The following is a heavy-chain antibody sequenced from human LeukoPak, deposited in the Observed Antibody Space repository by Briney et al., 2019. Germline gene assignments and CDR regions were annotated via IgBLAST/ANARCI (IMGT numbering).Heavy chain of an antibody. J-gene: IGHJ4*02. D-gene: IGHD5-18*01. CDR2: INPDSGYT. Sequence: ASVKVSCKTSGYTFTDYYIHWVRQAPGQGLEWMGWINPDSGYTNYAQKLQGRVTMTTDTSTSTAYMELRSLRSDDTAVYYCARDFRYVDTAMVTYGDDDYWGQGTLVTVSS. V-gene: IGHV1-18*04. CDR3: ARDFRYVDTAMVTYGDDDY. CDR1: GYTFTDYY.